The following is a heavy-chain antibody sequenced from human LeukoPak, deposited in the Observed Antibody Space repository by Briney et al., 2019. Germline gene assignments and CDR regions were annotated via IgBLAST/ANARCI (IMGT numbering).Heavy chain of an antibody. CDR3: AREGYCSGGSCYIRTERPQFDY. V-gene: IGHV3-11*01. CDR2: ITSSGRTI. D-gene: IGHD2-15*01. J-gene: IGHJ4*02. CDR1: GFTFSDYY. Sequence: GGCLRLSCAASGFTFSDYYMSWIRQAPGKGLEWVSYITSSGRTIYYADSVKGRFTISRDNAKNSLNLQMNSLRAEDTAVYYCAREGYCSGGSCYIRTERPQFDYWGQGTLVTVSS.